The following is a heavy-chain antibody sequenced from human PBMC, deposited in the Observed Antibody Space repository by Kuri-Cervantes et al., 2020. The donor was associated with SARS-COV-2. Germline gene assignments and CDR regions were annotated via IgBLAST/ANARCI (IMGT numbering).Heavy chain of an antibody. CDR3: ATTLFGVVIDFDY. Sequence: ASVKVSCKASGYTFTGYYMHWVRQAPGQGLEWMGWINPNSGGTNYAQKFQGWVTMTRDTSISTAYMELSSLRSEDTAVYYCATTLFGVVIDFDYWGQGTLVTVSS. D-gene: IGHD3-3*01. J-gene: IGHJ4*02. V-gene: IGHV1-2*04. CDR1: GYTFTGYY. CDR2: INPNSGGT.